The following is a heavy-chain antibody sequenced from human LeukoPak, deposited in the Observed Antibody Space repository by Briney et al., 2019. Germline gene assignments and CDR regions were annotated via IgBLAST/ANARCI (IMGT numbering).Heavy chain of an antibody. D-gene: IGHD3-9*01. Sequence: SETLSLTCTVSGGPIRGSTSTWNRHPPAPGLEWIGYIFYSGSTNYNPSLKNRVTISVDTSKNQFSLKLSSVTAADTAEYFCARVGTIFYDMDVWGQGTTVTVSS. V-gene: IGHV4-59*01. CDR2: IFYSGST. CDR1: GGPIRGST. J-gene: IGHJ6*02. CDR3: ARVGTIFYDMDV.